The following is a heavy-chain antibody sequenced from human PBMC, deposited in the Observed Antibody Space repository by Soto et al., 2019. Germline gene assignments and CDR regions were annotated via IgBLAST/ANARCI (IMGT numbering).Heavy chain of an antibody. V-gene: IGHV3-11*01. CDR1: GSSFSDYY. CDR2: ISSSGSGI. CDR3: ARAYSDAFDI. Sequence: NPEGGLRRSWAPAGSSFSDYYMTWIRQAPGKVLEWVSCISSSGSGIYYADSVKVRFTISRDNAKNSLYLQMSGLRAEDTAVFYCARAYSDAFDIWRQVPMVTVSS. J-gene: IGHJ3*02. D-gene: IGHD2-15*01.